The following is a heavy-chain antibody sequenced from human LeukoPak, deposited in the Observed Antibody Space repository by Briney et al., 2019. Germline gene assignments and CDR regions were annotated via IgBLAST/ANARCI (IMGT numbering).Heavy chain of an antibody. Sequence: GGSLRLSCAASGFTFSRYGMNWVRQAPGKGLEWVSTVSGSGAIAYYTDSDKGRFTISRDNSKNTLYLQMSSLTAKDTAVYYCAKDRSIGTYYTFDSWGQGTLVTVSS. D-gene: IGHD1-26*01. J-gene: IGHJ4*02. V-gene: IGHV3-23*01. CDR3: AKDRSIGTYYTFDS. CDR1: GFTFSRYG. CDR2: VSGSGAIA.